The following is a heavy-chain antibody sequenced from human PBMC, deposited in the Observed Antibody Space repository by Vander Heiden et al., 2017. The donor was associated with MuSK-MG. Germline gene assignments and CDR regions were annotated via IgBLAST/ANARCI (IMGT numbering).Heavy chain of an antibody. CDR3: ARQIYGGNSGWFDP. V-gene: IGHV4-59*08. CDR1: GGSISSYY. D-gene: IGHD4-17*01. Sequence: QVQLQESGPGLVKPSETLSLTCTVPGGSISSYYWSWIRQPPGKGLEWIGYIYYSGSTNYNPSLKSRVTISVDTSKNQFSLKLSSVTAADTAVYYCARQIYGGNSGWFDPWGQGTLVTVSS. CDR2: IYYSGST. J-gene: IGHJ5*02.